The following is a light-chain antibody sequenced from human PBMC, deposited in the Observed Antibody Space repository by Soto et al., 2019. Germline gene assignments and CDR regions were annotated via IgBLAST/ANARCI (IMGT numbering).Light chain of an antibody. CDR1: ESVGSN. CDR2: TTS. CDR3: QQRSNWLT. Sequence: EVVMTQSPATLSVSPGERATFSCRASESVGSNLAWYQQKPGQAPSLLIYTTSTRASGVPARFSGSGSGTDFTLTISSLEPEDFAVYYCQQRSNWLTFGGGTKVDIK. J-gene: IGKJ4*01. V-gene: IGKV3-11*01.